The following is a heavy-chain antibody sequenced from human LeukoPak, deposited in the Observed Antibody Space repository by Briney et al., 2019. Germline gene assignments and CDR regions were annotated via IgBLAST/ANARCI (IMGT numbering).Heavy chain of an antibody. CDR2: IYYSGST. CDR1: GGSISSYY. D-gene: IGHD3-22*01. Sequence: PSETLSLTCTVSGGSISSYYWSWIRQPPGKGLEWIGYIYYSGSTNYNPSLKSRVTISVDTSKNHLSLKLSSVTAADTAVYYCARRGAWYDSSGYYDYGALDYWGQGTLVTVSS. CDR3: ARRGAWYDSSGYYDYGALDY. J-gene: IGHJ4*02. V-gene: IGHV4-59*01.